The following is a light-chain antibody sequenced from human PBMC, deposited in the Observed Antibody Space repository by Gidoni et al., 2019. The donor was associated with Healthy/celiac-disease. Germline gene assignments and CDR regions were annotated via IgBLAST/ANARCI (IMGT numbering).Light chain of an antibody. CDR3: MQGTHWPRT. CDR2: KVS. Sequence: DVVMTQSPLSLPVTLGQPASISCRSSQSLVYSDRNTYLNWFQQRPGQSPRRLIYKVSSRDSGVPDRISGRGSGTDITLKISRVEAEDVGVYYCMQGTHWPRTFGQGTKVEIK. J-gene: IGKJ1*01. CDR1: QSLVYSDRNTY. V-gene: IGKV2-30*01.